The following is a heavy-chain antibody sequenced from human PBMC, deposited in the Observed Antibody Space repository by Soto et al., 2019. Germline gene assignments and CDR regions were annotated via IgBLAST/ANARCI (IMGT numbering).Heavy chain of an antibody. V-gene: IGHV3-23*01. J-gene: IGHJ5*01. CDR1: GLSLSGYA. CDR2: VSGSGGTT. CDR3: AKDGRRVGPTLTGLDS. Sequence: EVQLMESGGGLVQPGESLRLSCVVSGLSLSGYALSWVRQAPGKGLEWVSAVSGSGGTTYYADSVKGRFTISRDNSKNTLYLQMNGLRVEDTAKYFCAKDGRRVGPTLTGLDSWGQGNQVAVTS. D-gene: IGHD1-26*01.